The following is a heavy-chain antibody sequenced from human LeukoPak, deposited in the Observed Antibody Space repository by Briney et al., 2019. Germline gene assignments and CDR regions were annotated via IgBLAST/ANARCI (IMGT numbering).Heavy chain of an antibody. CDR3: ARHFPGVAVAGYYFDY. J-gene: IGHJ4*02. CDR2: IYYSGST. D-gene: IGHD6-19*01. V-gene: IGHV4-39*01. CDR1: GGSISSSSYY. Sequence: SETLSLTCTASGGSISSSSYYWGWIRQPPGKGLEWIESIYYSGSTYYNPSLKSRVTISVDTSKNQFSLKLSSVTAADTAVYYCARHFPGVAVAGYYFDYWGQGTLVTVS.